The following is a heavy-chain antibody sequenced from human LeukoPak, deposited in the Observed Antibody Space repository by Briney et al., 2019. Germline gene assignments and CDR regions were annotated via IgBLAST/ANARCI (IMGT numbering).Heavy chain of an antibody. CDR3: SKVTYGSGTYGAFDY. CDR2: IRGSGTST. D-gene: IGHD3-10*01. V-gene: IGHV3-23*01. CDR1: GFTFSSYG. Sequence: GGSLRLSCAGSGFTFSSYGMSWVRQAPGKGLEWVSCIRGSGTSTYYADSVKGRFTISRDNSKNTLYLQMKSLRAEDTAVYYCSKVTYGSGTYGAFDYWGQGTLVTVSS. J-gene: IGHJ4*02.